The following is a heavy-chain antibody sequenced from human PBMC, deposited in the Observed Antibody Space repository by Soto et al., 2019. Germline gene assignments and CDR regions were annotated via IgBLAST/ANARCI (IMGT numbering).Heavy chain of an antibody. V-gene: IGHV3-9*01. D-gene: IGHD4-17*01. CDR2: ISWNSGSI. CDR1: GFTFDDYA. CDR3: AKVRYGDYYFDY. J-gene: IGHJ4*02. Sequence: PGGSLRLSCAASGFTFDDYAMHWVRQAPGKGLEWVSGISWNSGSIGYADSVKGRFTISRDNAKNSLYLQMNSLRAEDTALYYCAKVRYGDYYFDYWGQGTLVTVSS.